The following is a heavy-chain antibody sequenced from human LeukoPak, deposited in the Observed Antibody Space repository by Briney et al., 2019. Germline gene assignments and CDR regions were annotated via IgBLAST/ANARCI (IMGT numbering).Heavy chain of an antibody. J-gene: IGHJ6*01. CDR3: ARAFPRGGMAGY. D-gene: IGHD6-19*01. CDR1: GGSLSGYY. CDR2: INHSGST. V-gene: IGHV4-34*01. Sequence: SEALSLTCAVYGGSLSGYYWSWIRQPPGKGLEWIGEINHSGSTNYNPSLKSRVTISVDTSKNQFSLKLSSVTAADTAVYYCARAFPRGGMAGYCGQRTPVTLPA.